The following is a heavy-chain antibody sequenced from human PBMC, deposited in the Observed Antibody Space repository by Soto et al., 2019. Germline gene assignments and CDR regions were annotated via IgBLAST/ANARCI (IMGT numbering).Heavy chain of an antibody. CDR2: IIPAIGTP. CDR1: GGTFSSFA. Sequence: QVQLVQSGSEVKKPGSSVKVSCKVSGGTFSSFAISWVRQAPGQGLEWIGGIIPAIGTPDHAPKFRGRVTITADESTSTAYLELSSLTSNDTAAYFCARDYGRQAPGLWGQATKVTVSS. D-gene: IGHD3-10*01. CDR3: ARDYGRQAPGL. J-gene: IGHJ3*01. V-gene: IGHV1-69*01.